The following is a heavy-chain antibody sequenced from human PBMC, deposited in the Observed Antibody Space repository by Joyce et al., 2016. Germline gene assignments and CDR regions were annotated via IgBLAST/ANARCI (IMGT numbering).Heavy chain of an antibody. Sequence: QVQLVQSGAEVKKPGASVKVSCKASGYTFTNHGISAYHSNKNYAQKLQGRVTMTTDTTTSTAYMELRSLRADDTAVYYCEREAYDCSGGGCYSSWFDPWGQGTLVTVSS. V-gene: IGHV1-18*01. CDR2: AYHSNK. CDR1: GYTFTNHG. D-gene: IGHD2-15*01. J-gene: IGHJ5*02. CDR3: EREAYDCSGGGCYSSWFDP.